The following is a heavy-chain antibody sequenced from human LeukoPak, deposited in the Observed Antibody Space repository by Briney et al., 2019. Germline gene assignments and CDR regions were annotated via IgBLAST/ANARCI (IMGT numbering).Heavy chain of an antibody. V-gene: IGHV1-69*13. J-gene: IGHJ3*02. CDR2: IIPIFGTA. CDR3: AREKHGDYDQNDAFDI. D-gene: IGHD4-17*01. CDR1: GYTFTSYY. Sequence: ASVKVSCKASGYTFTSYYMHWVRQAPGQGLEWMGGIIPIFGTANYAQKFQGRVTITADESTSTAYMELSSLRSEDTAVYYCAREKHGDYDQNDAFDIWGQGTMVTVSS.